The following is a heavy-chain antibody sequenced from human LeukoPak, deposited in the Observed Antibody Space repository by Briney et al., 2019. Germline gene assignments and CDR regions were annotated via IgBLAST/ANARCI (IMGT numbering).Heavy chain of an antibody. D-gene: IGHD1-26*01. J-gene: IGHJ4*02. V-gene: IGHV1-24*01. Sequence: ASVKVSCKVSGYTLTELSMHWVRQAPGKGLEWMGGFDPEDGETIYAQKSQGRVTMTEDTSTDTAYMELSSLRSEDTAVYYCATDNIVGATTGFDYWGQGTLVTVSS. CDR1: GYTLTELS. CDR3: ATDNIVGATTGFDY. CDR2: FDPEDGET.